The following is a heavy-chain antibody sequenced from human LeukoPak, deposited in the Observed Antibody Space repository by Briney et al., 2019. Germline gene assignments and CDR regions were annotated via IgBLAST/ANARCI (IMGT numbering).Heavy chain of an antibody. D-gene: IGHD3-22*01. CDR2: IYYSGST. Sequence: PSETPSLTCTVSGGSISSSSYYWGWIRQPPGKGLEWIGSIYYSGSTYYNPSLKRRVTISVDTSKNQFSLMLSSVTAADTAVYYCARGSHYYDSSGYLRYFDYWGQGTLVTVSS. CDR3: ARGSHYYDSSGYLRYFDY. J-gene: IGHJ4*02. V-gene: IGHV4-39*07. CDR1: GGSISSSSYY.